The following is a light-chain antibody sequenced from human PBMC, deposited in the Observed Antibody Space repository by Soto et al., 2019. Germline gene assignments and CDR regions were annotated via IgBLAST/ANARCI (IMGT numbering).Light chain of an antibody. V-gene: IGLV2-14*01. CDR2: TVT. Sequence: QSVLTQPASVSGSPGQSITISCTGTSSDVGGYDYVSWYQQHPGKVPKLMIYTVTNRPSGVSSRFSGSKSGNTASLTISGLQAEDEADYYCSSYTSSSTVVFGGATKVTVL. J-gene: IGLJ2*01. CDR1: SSDVGGYDY. CDR3: SSYTSSSTVV.